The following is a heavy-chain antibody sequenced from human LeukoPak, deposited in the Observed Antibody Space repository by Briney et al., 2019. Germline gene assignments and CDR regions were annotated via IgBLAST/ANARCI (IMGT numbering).Heavy chain of an antibody. Sequence: GGSLRLSCAASGFTFSNYWMHWVRQAPGKGLVWVSRINSDGSRTNYADSVKGRFTISRDNAENTLYLQMNSLRAEDTAVYCCARETSGYYYKSYFDYWGQGTLVTVSS. D-gene: IGHD3-22*01. CDR3: ARETSGYYYKSYFDY. CDR2: INSDGSRT. V-gene: IGHV3-74*01. J-gene: IGHJ4*02. CDR1: GFTFSNYW.